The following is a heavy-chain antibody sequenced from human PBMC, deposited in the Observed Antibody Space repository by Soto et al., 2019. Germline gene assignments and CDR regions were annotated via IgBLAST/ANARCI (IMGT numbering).Heavy chain of an antibody. CDR1: GYTFTSYD. CDR3: FVLVPAAITSDWFDP. V-gene: IGHV1-8*01. D-gene: IGHD2-2*01. J-gene: IGHJ5*02. Sequence: ASVKVSCKASGYTFTSYDINWVRQATGQGLEWMGWMNPNSGITGYAQKFQGRVTMTRNTSISTAYMELSSLRSEDTAVYYCFVLVPAAITSDWFDPWGQGTLVTVSS. CDR2: MNPNSGIT.